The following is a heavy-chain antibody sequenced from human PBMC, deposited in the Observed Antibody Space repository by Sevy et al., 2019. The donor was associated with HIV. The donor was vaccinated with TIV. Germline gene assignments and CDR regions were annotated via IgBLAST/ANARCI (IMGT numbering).Heavy chain of an antibody. CDR1: GFTFTNYG. J-gene: IGHJ3*02. Sequence: GGSLRLSCVASGFTFTNYGMHWVRQAPGKGLEWVAVIWSDGNHKYYADSVKGRFTFSRDNSRNTLSLQMNSLRVEDTAVYYCVRERGPFDGFDIWGQGTMVTVSS. V-gene: IGHV3-33*01. D-gene: IGHD3-10*01. CDR2: IWSDGNHK. CDR3: VRERGPFDGFDI.